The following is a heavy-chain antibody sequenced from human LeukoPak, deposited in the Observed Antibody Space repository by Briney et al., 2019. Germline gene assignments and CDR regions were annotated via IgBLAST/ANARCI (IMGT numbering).Heavy chain of an antibody. CDR2: IYHSGST. V-gene: IGHV4-38-2*02. Sequence: SETLSLTCTVSGYPISSGYYWGWIRQPPGKGLEWIGSIYHSGSTYYNPSLKSRVTISVDTSKNQFSLKLSSVTAADTAVYYCARVCPDTVTSWFDPWGQGTLVTVSS. J-gene: IGHJ5*02. D-gene: IGHD4-17*01. CDR1: GYPISSGYY. CDR3: ARVCPDTVTSWFDP.